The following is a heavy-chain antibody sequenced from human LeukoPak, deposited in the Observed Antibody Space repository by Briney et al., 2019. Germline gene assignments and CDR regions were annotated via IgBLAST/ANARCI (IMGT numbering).Heavy chain of an antibody. CDR1: GGSFSGYY. Sequence: SETLSLTCAVYGGSFSGYYWSWIRQPPGKGLEWIGEINHSGSTYYNPSLKSRVTISVDTSKNQFSLKLSSVTAADTAVYYCARDHAYGVPYYFDYWGQGTLVTVSS. V-gene: IGHV4-34*01. CDR3: ARDHAYGVPYYFDY. D-gene: IGHD3-10*01. CDR2: INHSGST. J-gene: IGHJ4*02.